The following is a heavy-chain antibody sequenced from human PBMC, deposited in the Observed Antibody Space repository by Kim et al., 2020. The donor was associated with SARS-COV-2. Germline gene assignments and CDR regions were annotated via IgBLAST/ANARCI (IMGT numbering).Heavy chain of an antibody. J-gene: IGHJ4*02. Sequence: AGSGKGRFTISRDNSKNTLYLQMNSLRAEDTAVYYCAKDPTTEVTGFLEGWGQGTLVTVSS. D-gene: IGHD4-17*01. V-gene: IGHV3-23*01. CDR3: AKDPTTEVTGFLEG.